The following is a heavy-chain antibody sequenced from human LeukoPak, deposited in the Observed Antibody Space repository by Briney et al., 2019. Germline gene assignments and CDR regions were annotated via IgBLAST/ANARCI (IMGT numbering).Heavy chain of an antibody. CDR2: ISETGGTI. Sequence: GGSLRLSCAPSGFTFSNYAMSWVRQAPGKGLEWVSAISETGGTIHYADSARGRFTISRDNSKNTLYLQMSSLRAEDTAVYYCAREMTIITYSFDSWGQGTLVTVSS. V-gene: IGHV3-23*01. CDR1: GFTFSNYA. CDR3: AREMTIITYSFDS. J-gene: IGHJ4*02. D-gene: IGHD5-24*01.